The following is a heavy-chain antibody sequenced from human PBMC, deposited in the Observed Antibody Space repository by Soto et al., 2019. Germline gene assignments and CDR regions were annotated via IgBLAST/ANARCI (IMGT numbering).Heavy chain of an antibody. D-gene: IGHD4-17*01. CDR1: GFTFSSYA. Sequence: QVQLVESGGGVVQPGRSLRLSCAASGFTFSSYAMHWVRQAPGKGLEWVAVISYDGSNKYYADSVKGRFTISRDNSENTLYLQMNSLRAEDTAVYYCARDIYGDYSPYYYYGMDVWGQGTTVTVSS. CDR2: ISYDGSNK. CDR3: ARDIYGDYSPYYYYGMDV. J-gene: IGHJ6*02. V-gene: IGHV3-30-3*01.